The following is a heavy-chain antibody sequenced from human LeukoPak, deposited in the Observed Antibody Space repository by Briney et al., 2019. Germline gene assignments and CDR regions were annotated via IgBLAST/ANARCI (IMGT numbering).Heavy chain of an antibody. J-gene: IGHJ3*02. CDR1: GGSISSYY. Sequence: SETLSLTCTVSGGSISSYYWSWIRQPPGKGLEWIGYIYYSGSTNYNPSLKSRVTISVDTSKNQFSLKLSSVTAAGTAVYYCARHWVGSPHAFDIWGQGTMVTVSS. CDR3: ARHWVGSPHAFDI. CDR2: IYYSGST. D-gene: IGHD3-16*01. V-gene: IGHV4-59*08.